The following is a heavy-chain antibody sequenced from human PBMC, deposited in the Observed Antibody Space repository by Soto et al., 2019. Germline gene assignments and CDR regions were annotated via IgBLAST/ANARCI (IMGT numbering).Heavy chain of an antibody. CDR2: INPNSGGT. CDR3: ARAKIAVAGPLYYGMGV. CDR1: GYTFTGYY. J-gene: IGHJ6*02. Sequence: GASVKVSCKASGYTFTGYYMHWVRQAPGQGLEWMGWINPNSGGTNYAQKFQGWVTMTRDTSISTAYMELSRLRSDDTAVYYCARAKIAVAGPLYYGMGVWGQGTTVTVSS. V-gene: IGHV1-2*04. D-gene: IGHD6-19*01.